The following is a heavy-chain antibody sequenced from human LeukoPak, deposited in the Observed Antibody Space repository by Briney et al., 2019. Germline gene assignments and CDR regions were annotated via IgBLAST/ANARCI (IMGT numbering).Heavy chain of an antibody. CDR3: ARLGYGSGSYRRAFDI. CDR2: IYYSGST. D-gene: IGHD3-10*01. CDR1: GGSISSYY. J-gene: IGHJ3*02. V-gene: IGHV4-59*01. Sequence: SETLALTCAVSGGSISSYYWSWIRQPPEKGLEWIGYIYYSGSTTYNPSLRSRVTISVDTSKNQLSLKLSSVTAADTAVYYSARLGYGSGSYRRAFDIWGQGTMVTVSS.